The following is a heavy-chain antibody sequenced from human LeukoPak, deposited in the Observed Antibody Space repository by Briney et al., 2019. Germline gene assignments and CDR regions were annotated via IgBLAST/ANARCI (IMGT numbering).Heavy chain of an antibody. V-gene: IGHV1-69*13. J-gene: IGHJ4*02. CDR2: IIPIFGTA. Sequence: GASVKVSCKASGGTFSSNAISWVRQAPGQGLEWMGGIIPIFGTANYAQKFQGRVTITADESTSTAYMELSSLRSEDTAVYYCARDLGGGDRELTDYWGQGTLVTVSS. D-gene: IGHD2-21*02. CDR3: ARDLGGGDRELTDY. CDR1: GGTFSSNA.